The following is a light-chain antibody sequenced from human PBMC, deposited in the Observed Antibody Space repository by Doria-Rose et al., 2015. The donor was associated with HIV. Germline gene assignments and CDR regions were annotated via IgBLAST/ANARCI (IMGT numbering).Light chain of an antibody. V-gene: IGKV3-20*01. J-gene: IGKJ1*01. CDR2: DGS. CDR1: QSFSSTY. Sequence: TRSPGTLSLSPGERATLSCRASQSFSSTYLAWYQQKPGQAPSLLIYDGSTRATGIPDRFSASESGTDFTLTINRLEPEDFALYYCHQYGTSWTFGQGTKVEI. CDR3: HQYGTSWT.